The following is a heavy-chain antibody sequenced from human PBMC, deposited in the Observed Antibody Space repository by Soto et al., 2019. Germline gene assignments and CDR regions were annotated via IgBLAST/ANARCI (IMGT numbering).Heavy chain of an antibody. CDR2: IYWDNDK. J-gene: IGHJ3*02. CDR3: AHVTITYGGAIGDEAFDI. D-gene: IGHD3-16*02. V-gene: IGHV2-5*02. Sequence: QITLKESGPTLVQPTQTLTLTCDFSGFSLTTKGVGVGWIRQPPGEALEWVAVIYWDNDKRYSPSLQSRLTINKDNSKNQVVLSMITMDPVDTATYFCAHVTITYGGAIGDEAFDIWGQGTMVIVSS. CDR1: GFSLTTKGVG.